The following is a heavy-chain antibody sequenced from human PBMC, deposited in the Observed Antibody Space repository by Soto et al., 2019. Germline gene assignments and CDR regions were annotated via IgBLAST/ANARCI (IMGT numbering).Heavy chain of an antibody. V-gene: IGHV3-30*18. J-gene: IGHJ4*02. CDR1: GFTFSSYG. Sequence: RLSCAASGFTFSSYGMHWVRQAPGKGLEWVAVISYDGSNKYYADSVKGRFTISRDNSKNTLYLQMNSLRAEDTAVYYCAKDRGVGATTEYYFDYWGQGTLVTVSS. D-gene: IGHD1-26*01. CDR3: AKDRGVGATTEYYFDY. CDR2: ISYDGSNK.